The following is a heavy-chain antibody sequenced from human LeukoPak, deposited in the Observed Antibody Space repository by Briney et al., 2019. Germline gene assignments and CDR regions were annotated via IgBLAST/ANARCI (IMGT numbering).Heavy chain of an antibody. CDR2: IKTKTDGGPV. J-gene: IGHJ4*02. CDR3: AKVYGYSSYPFFDY. CDR1: GFTFSKAW. Sequence: GGSLRLSCAASGFTFSKAWLNWVRQAPGKGLEWVGRIKTKTDGGPVEYAAPVKGRFIISRDDSKNTIYLQMNSLRAEDTAVYHCAKVYGYSSYPFFDYWGQGTLVTVSS. D-gene: IGHD5-18*01. V-gene: IGHV3-15*07.